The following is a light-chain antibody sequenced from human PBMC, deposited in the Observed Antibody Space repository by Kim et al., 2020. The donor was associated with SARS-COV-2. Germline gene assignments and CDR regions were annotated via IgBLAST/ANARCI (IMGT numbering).Light chain of an antibody. V-gene: IGLV3-19*01. CDR2: GKN. CDR1: SLRSYY. Sequence: ALAQTVRITCQGDSLRSYYASWYQQKPGQAPVLVIYGKNNRPSGIPDRFSGSSSGNTASLTITGAQAEDEADYYCKSRDSSGNDVVFGGGTQLTVL. CDR3: KSRDSSGNDVV. J-gene: IGLJ2*01.